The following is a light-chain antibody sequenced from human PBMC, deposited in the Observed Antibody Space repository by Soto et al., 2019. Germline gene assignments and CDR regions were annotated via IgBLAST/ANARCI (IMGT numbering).Light chain of an antibody. CDR1: QSIGRW. CDR3: QQYNRYSSYT. CDR2: KAS. V-gene: IGKV1-5*03. J-gene: IGKJ2*01. Sequence: DIQLTQSPSTLSASVGDRVTITCRASQSIGRWLAWYQQKPGKAPKLLIYKASDLESGVPSRFSGSGSETEFTLTISGLQPDDFATYYCQQYNRYSSYTFGQGTKLEI.